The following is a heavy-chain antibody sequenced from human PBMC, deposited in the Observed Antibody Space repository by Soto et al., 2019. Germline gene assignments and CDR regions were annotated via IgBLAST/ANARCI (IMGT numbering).Heavy chain of an antibody. J-gene: IGHJ4*02. CDR2: ISSNGGST. Sequence: PGGSLRLSCSASGFTFSSYAMHWVRQAPGKGLEYVSAISSNGGSTYYADSVKGRFTISRDNSKNTLYLQMSSLRAEDTAVYYCVKAMWKYSSSSFDYWGQGTLVTVSS. V-gene: IGHV3-64D*08. D-gene: IGHD6-6*01. CDR1: GFTFSSYA. CDR3: VKAMWKYSSSSFDY.